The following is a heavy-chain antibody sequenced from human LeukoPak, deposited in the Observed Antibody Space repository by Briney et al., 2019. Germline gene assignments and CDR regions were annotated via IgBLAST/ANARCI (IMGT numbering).Heavy chain of an antibody. J-gene: IGHJ4*02. CDR1: GFSFSRYG. Sequence: PGGSLRLSCAASGFSFSRYGMHWVRQAPGKGLEWVSSISSSSSYIYYADSVKGRFTISRDNAKNSLYLQMNSLRAEDTAVYYCARDLALLNDYWGQGTLVTVSS. CDR2: ISSSSSYI. V-gene: IGHV3-21*01. D-gene: IGHD3-3*02. CDR3: ARDLALLNDY.